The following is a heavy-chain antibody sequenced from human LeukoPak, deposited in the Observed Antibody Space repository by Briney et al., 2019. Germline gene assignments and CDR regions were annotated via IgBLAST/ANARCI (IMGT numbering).Heavy chain of an antibody. J-gene: IGHJ6*02. V-gene: IGHV1-69*04. CDR1: GGTFSSYA. CDR3: ARESGGITMVRTHYCYYGMDV. CDR2: IIPILGIA. D-gene: IGHD3-10*01. Sequence: GASVKVSCKASGGTFSSYAISWVRQAPGQGLEWMGRIIPILGIANYAQKFQGRVTITADKSTSTAYMELSSLRSEDTAVYYCARESGGITMVRTHYCYYGMDVWGQGTTVTVSS.